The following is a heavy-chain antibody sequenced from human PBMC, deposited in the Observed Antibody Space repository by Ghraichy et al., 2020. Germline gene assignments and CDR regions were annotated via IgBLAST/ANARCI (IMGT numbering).Heavy chain of an antibody. CDR2: IDWDDDK. Sequence: QTLSLTCTFSGFSLSTSGMCVSWIRQPPGKALEWLARIDWDDDKYYSTSLKTRLTISKDTSKNQVVLTMTNMDPVDTATYYCARIRLIGGIPDYWGQGTLVTVSS. V-gene: IGHV2-70*11. J-gene: IGHJ4*02. D-gene: IGHD3-16*02. CDR3: ARIRLIGGIPDY. CDR1: GFSLSTSGMC.